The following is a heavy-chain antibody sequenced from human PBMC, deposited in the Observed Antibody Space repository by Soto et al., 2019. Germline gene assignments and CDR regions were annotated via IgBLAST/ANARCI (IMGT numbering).Heavy chain of an antibody. CDR2: INPYNANT. V-gene: IGHV1-18*01. Sequence: GGSVKVSCKASGFTFTIYGIAWVRQAPRQGLEWMGWINPYNANTNYAQKFQGRVTMTTDTSTTTGYMELRSLGSDDTAVYYCARVVAAAPVYYGMDVWGQGTTVSVSS. CDR3: ARVVAAAPVYYGMDV. D-gene: IGHD2-15*01. CDR1: GFTFTIYG. J-gene: IGHJ6*02.